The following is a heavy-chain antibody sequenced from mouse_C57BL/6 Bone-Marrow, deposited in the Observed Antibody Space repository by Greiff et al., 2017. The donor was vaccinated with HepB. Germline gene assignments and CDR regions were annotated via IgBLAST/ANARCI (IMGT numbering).Heavy chain of an antibody. CDR1: GFTFSDYY. Sequence: EVMLVESGGGLVQPGGSLKLSCAASGFTFSDYYMYWVRQTPEKRLEWVAYISNGGGSTYYPDTVKGRFTISRDNAKNTLYLQMSRLKSEDTAMYYCARQSYGNYVGGFAYWGQGTLVTVSA. CDR2: ISNGGGST. CDR3: ARQSYGNYVGGFAY. V-gene: IGHV5-12*01. D-gene: IGHD2-10*02. J-gene: IGHJ3*01.